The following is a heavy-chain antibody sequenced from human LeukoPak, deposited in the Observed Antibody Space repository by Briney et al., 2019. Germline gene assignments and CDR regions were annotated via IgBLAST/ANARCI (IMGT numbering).Heavy chain of an antibody. J-gene: IGHJ5*02. V-gene: IGHV1-2*02. D-gene: IGHD3-10*01. Sequence: ASVKVSCKASGYTFTGYYMHWVRQASGQGLEWMGWINPNSGGTNYAQKFQGRVTMTRDTSISTAYMGLSRLRSDDTAVYYCARLLWFGEPTSGFDPWGQGTLVTVSS. CDR1: GYTFTGYY. CDR3: ARLLWFGEPTSGFDP. CDR2: INPNSGGT.